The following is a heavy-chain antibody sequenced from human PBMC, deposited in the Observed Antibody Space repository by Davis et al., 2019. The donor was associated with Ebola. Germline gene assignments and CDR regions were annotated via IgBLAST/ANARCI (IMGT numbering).Heavy chain of an antibody. CDR1: GGTFSSYA. J-gene: IGHJ5*02. V-gene: IGHV1-69*05. Sequence: SVKVSCKASGGTFSSYAISWVRQAPGQGLEWMGGIIPIFGTANYAQKFQGRVTMTRNTSISTAYMELSSLRSEDTAVYYCARGPALSVTRGKGWFDPWGQGTLVTVSS. D-gene: IGHD3-16*01. CDR3: ARGPALSVTRGKGWFDP. CDR2: IIPIFGTA.